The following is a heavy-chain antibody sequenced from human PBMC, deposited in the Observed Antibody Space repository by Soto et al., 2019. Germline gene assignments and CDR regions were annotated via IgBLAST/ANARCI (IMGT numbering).Heavy chain of an antibody. CDR1: GGSIISADSY. V-gene: IGHV4-31*11. CDR2: IAYSGDT. D-gene: IGHD3-9*01. CDR3: ARDFEMSAIDP. J-gene: IGHJ5*02. Sequence: PSETLSLTCAVSGGSIISADSYWCWIRQHPGKGLEWIGYIAYSGDTYYNPSLRSRVTISADTSENKFSLTLNSVTAADTAVYFCARDFEMSAIDPWGQGTSVTVSS.